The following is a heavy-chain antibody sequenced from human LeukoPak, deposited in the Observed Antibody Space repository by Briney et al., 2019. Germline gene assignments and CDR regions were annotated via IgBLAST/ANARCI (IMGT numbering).Heavy chain of an antibody. CDR2: IDPHSGGT. Sequence: ASVKVSCKASGYTFTDYAIHWVRQAPGQGLEWMGRIDPHSGGTNYAQKFQGRVTLTRDASISTAYMDLSRLRSDDTAFYYYTRDLTISGPIGYWGQETLVTVSS. CDR1: GYTFTDYA. CDR3: TRDLTISGPIGY. V-gene: IGHV1-2*06. D-gene: IGHD3-9*01. J-gene: IGHJ4*02.